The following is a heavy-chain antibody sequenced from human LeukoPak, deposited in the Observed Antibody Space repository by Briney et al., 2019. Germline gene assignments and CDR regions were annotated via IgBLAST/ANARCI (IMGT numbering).Heavy chain of an antibody. Sequence: ASVKVSCKASGYTFTGYYMHWVRQAPGQGLEWMGWINPNSGGTNYAQKFRGRVTMTMDTSISPAYMELSRLRSDDTAVYYCARTEGPTDAFDIWGQGTMVTVSS. CDR1: GYTFTGYY. J-gene: IGHJ3*02. CDR2: INPNSGGT. V-gene: IGHV1-2*02. CDR3: ARTEGPTDAFDI. D-gene: IGHD1-14*01.